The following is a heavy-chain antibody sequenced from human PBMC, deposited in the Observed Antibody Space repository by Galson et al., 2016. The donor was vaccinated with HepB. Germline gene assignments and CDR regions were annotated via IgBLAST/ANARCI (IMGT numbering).Heavy chain of an antibody. J-gene: IGHJ4*02. Sequence: SVKVSCKASEGTFSSYVIHWVRQAHGQRLEWVGGIRPSAGTSQYAQKFQDRFTLTADETTSTVYMEVITLSFEDTAVYFCARGGGITMTPWALEYWGQGTLVTVSS. CDR2: IRPSAGTS. V-gene: IGHV1-69*13. CDR3: ARGGGITMTPWALEY. CDR1: EGTFSSYV. D-gene: IGHD3-22*01.